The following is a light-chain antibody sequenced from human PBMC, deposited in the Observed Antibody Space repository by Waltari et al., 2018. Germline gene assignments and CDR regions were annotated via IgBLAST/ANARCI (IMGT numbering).Light chain of an antibody. J-gene: IGKJ3*01. CDR2: AAS. CDR1: QGIGND. CDR3: LQDYDYPFT. V-gene: IGKV1-6*01. Sequence: AIQMAQSPSSLLAYLGDRVTISCRTSQGIGNDLGWYQQKPGKAPKLLIDAASSLQSGGSSRFRGSGSGTEFTLTISSLQPEDFATYYCLQDYDYPFTFGPGTKVEI.